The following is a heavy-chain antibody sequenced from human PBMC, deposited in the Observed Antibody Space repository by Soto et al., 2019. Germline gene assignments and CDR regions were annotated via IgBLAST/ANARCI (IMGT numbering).Heavy chain of an antibody. J-gene: IGHJ4*02. CDR3: ASAQYGIRTPWYFAY. Sequence: GEALKISCKGSGYSFSSYWIGWVRQMPGKGLDWMGIIYPGDSDIRYSPSFQGQVTISADEYMTTAYLQWSNLKASDTDMYYCASAQYGIRTPWYFAYCGQGPLVTVS. CDR2: IYPGDSDI. V-gene: IGHV5-51*01. D-gene: IGHD1-1*01. CDR1: GYSFSSYW.